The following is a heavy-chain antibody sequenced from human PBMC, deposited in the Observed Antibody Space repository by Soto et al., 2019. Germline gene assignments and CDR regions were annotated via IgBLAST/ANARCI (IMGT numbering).Heavy chain of an antibody. CDR3: ARKDIAGNSVDF. Sequence: PGESLKISCKASGYSFTTYWIGWVRQMPGKGLEWMGIIYPGDPDTRYSPSFDGQVTISADKSISTAYLQWSSLKASGSAMFYCARKDIAGNSVDFWGQGTLVTVPS. V-gene: IGHV5-51*01. J-gene: IGHJ4*02. D-gene: IGHD6-13*01. CDR1: GYSFTTYW. CDR2: IYPGDPDT.